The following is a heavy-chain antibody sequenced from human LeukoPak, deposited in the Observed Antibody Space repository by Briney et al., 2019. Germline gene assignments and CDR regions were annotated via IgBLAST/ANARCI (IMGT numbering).Heavy chain of an antibody. CDR2: VSYDGSND. CDR3: VRARVTSTLKYPPYYVMDV. Sequence: GGSLRLSCVASGFILRNYAMHWVRQAPGKGLEWLALVSYDGSNDYYTDSVKGRFTISRDNSKNTLYLQMNSLRDGDTAVYYCVRARVTSTLKYPPYYVMDVWGEGTTVTVSS. J-gene: IGHJ6*04. V-gene: IGHV3-30*03. CDR1: GFILRNYA. D-gene: IGHD2-21*02.